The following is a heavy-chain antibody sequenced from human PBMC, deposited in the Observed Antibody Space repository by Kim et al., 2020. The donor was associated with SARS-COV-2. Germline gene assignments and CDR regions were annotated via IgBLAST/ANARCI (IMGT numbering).Heavy chain of an antibody. D-gene: IGHD1-26*01. V-gene: IGHV1-18*01. CDR3: ARVGATAASYYYYGMDV. CDR1: GYTFTSYG. J-gene: IGHJ6*02. CDR2: ISAYNGNT. Sequence: ASVKVSCKASGYTFTSYGISWVRQAPGQGLEWMGWISAYNGNTNYAQKLQGRVTMTTDTSTSTAYMELRSLRSDDTAVYYCARVGATAASYYYYGMDVWGRGTTFTVSS.